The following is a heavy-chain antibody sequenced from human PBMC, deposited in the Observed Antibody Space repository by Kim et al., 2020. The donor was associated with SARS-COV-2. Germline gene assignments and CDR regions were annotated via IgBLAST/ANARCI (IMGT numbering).Heavy chain of an antibody. D-gene: IGHD5-12*01. CDR3: TTDFDSGLVGY. Sequence: THYAAPVKGRFTISRDDSKNTLYLQMNSLKTEDTAVYYCTTDFDSGLVGYWGQGTLVTVSS. CDR2: T. J-gene: IGHJ4*02. V-gene: IGHV3-15*01.